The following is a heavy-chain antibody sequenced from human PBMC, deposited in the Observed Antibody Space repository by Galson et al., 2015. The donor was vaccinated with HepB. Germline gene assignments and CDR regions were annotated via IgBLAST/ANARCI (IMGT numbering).Heavy chain of an antibody. CDR2: ISAYNGNT. V-gene: IGHV1-18*04. CDR3: ARDKFWGAVAGTGGVVDY. Sequence: SVKVSCKASGYTFTSYGISWVRQAPGQGLEWMGWISAYNGNTNYAQKLQGRVTMTTDTSTSTAYMELRSLRSDDTAVYYCARDKFWGAVAGTGGVVDYWGQGTLVTVSS. D-gene: IGHD6-19*01. CDR1: GYTFTSYG. J-gene: IGHJ4*02.